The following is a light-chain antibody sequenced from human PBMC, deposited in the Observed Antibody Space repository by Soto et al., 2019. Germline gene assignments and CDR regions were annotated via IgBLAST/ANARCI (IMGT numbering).Light chain of an antibody. CDR1: QSVSNN. J-gene: IGKJ4*01. V-gene: IGKV3-15*01. CDR2: GAS. Sequence: ELVMTQSPATLSVSPGERATLSCRASQSVSNNLAWYQQKPGQAPRLLIYGASTRATGIPARFSGSGSGTEFTLTISSLQSEDFAVYYCQQYNSWPLTFGGGTKVAIK. CDR3: QQYNSWPLT.